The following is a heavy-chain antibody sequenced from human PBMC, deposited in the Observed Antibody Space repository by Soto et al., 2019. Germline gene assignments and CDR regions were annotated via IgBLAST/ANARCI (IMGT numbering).Heavy chain of an antibody. D-gene: IGHD3-3*01. V-gene: IGHV3-23*01. CDR2: ISGSGGST. CDR3: AKFFDFWSGPFDY. CDR1: GFTFSSYA. J-gene: IGHJ4*02. Sequence: PGGSLRLSCAASGFTFSSYAMSWVRQAPGKGLEWVSAISGSGGSTYYADSVKGRFTISRDNSKNTLYLQTNSLRAEDTAVYYCAKFFDFWSGPFDYWGQGXLVTVTS.